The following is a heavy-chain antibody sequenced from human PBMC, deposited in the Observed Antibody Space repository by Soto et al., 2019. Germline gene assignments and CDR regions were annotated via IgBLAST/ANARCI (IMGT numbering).Heavy chain of an antibody. J-gene: IGHJ6*02. Sequence: QVQLVQSGAEVKKPEASVKVSCKASGYSFSDYHIHWVRQAPGQGLEWLGRINPKSGGTSSAQKFQGWVTMTRDTSISTAYMELTRLRSDDTAVYFCARGHSTDCSNGVCSFFYNHEMDVWGQGTTVTVSS. D-gene: IGHD2-8*01. CDR1: GYSFSDYH. V-gene: IGHV1-2*04. CDR2: INPKSGGT. CDR3: ARGHSTDCSNGVCSFFYNHEMDV.